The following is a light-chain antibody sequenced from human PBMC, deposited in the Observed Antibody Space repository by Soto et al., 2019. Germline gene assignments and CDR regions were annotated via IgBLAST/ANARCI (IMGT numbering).Light chain of an antibody. CDR3: SSYTSTNTIV. CDR1: SSDVGGSNS. J-gene: IGLJ2*01. V-gene: IGLV2-14*01. CDR2: EVS. Sequence: QSALTQPASMSGSPGQSITISCTGTSSDVGGSNSVSWYQQHPGKAPKLIIYEVSNRPSGVSNRFSGSKSGNTASLTISGLQAEDETDYYCSSYTSTNTIVFGGGTQLTVL.